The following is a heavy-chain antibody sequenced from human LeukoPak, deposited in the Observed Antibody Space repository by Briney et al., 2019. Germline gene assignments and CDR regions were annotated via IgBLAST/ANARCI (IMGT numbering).Heavy chain of an antibody. D-gene: IGHD3-10*01. V-gene: IGHV1-46*01. CDR2: INPSGGST. CDR3: ARDLRGYYYGSGSYYMEY. J-gene: IGHJ4*02. Sequence: ASVKVSCKASGYTFTSYYMHWVRQAPGQGLESMGIINPSGGSTSYAQKFQGRVTMTRDTSTSTVYMELSSLRSEDTAVYYCARDLRGYYYGSGSYYMEYWGQGTLVTVSS. CDR1: GYTFTSYY.